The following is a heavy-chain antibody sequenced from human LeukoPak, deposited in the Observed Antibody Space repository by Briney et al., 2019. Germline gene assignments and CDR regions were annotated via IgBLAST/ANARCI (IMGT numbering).Heavy chain of an antibody. D-gene: IGHD3-16*01. J-gene: IGHJ4*02. CDR1: GYSFTTFS. CDR2: INANNGET. CDR3: SRDSTSGAVVDFNY. Sequence: ASAKVSCKTSGYSFTTFSIAWVRQAPGQGLEWMGWINANNGETHYAQKFHDRVTMTTDTSTNTAYMELRGLKSDDSAMYYCSRDSTSGAVVDFNYWGQGTLVTVSS. V-gene: IGHV1-18*01.